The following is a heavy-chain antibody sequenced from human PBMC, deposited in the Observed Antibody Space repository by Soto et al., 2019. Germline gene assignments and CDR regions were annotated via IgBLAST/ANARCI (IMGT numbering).Heavy chain of an antibody. J-gene: IGHJ6*02. D-gene: IGHD7-27*01. CDR1: GGTFSSYA. Sequence: SVKVSCKASGGTFSSYAISWVRQAPGQGLEWMGGIIPIFGTANYAQKFQGRVTITADESTSTAYMELSSLRSEDTAVYYCARGEVHHRPGDYSYSGMDVWGQGTTVTVSS. CDR2: IIPIFGTA. V-gene: IGHV1-69*13. CDR3: ARGEVHHRPGDYSYSGMDV.